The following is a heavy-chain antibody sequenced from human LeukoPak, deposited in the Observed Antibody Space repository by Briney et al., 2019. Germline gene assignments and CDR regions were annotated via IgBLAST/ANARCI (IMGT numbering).Heavy chain of an antibody. Sequence: GGSLRLSCAASGFTFSSYNMNWVRQAPGKGLEWVSSISSSSSYIYYADSLKGRFTISRDNAKNSLYLQINSLRAEDTAVYYCSTSRFCSCTSCLFPFDNWGQGTLVTASS. CDR1: GFTFSSYN. V-gene: IGHV3-21*01. D-gene: IGHD2-2*01. J-gene: IGHJ4*02. CDR2: ISSSSSYI. CDR3: STSRFCSCTSCLFPFDN.